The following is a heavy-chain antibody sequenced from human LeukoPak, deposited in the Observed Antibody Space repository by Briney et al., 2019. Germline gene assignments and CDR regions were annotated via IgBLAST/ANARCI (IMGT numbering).Heavy chain of an antibody. CDR2: ISAYNGNT. V-gene: IGHV1-18*01. Sequence: ASVKVSCKASGYTFTSYGISWVRQAPGQGLEWMGWISAYNGNTNYAQKLQGRVTMTTDTSTSTAYMDLRSLTSDDTAVYYCARGGSGFHSSPPFDYWGQGTLVTVSS. CDR1: GYTFTSYG. J-gene: IGHJ4*02. CDR3: ARGGSGFHSSPPFDY. D-gene: IGHD1-26*01.